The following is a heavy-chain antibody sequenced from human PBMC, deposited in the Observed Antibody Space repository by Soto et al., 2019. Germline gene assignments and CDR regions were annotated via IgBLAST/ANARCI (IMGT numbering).Heavy chain of an antibody. J-gene: IGHJ4*02. CDR1: GGSISSGGYY. D-gene: IGHD3-9*01. Sequence: QVQLQESGPGLVKPSQTLSLTCTVSGGSISSGGYYWSWIRQHPGKGLEWIGYIYYSGSTYYNPSHKRRVTISVDTSKHQSSLKLSSVTAADTAVYYCARERQSYDVLTGYYTRYYFDYWGQGTLVPVSS. V-gene: IGHV4-31*03. CDR2: IYYSGST. CDR3: ARERQSYDVLTGYYTRYYFDY.